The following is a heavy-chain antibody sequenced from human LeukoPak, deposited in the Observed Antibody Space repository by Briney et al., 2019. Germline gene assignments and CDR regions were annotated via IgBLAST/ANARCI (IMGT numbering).Heavy chain of an antibody. Sequence: GGSLRLSCAVSGYPFSDHYIDWVRQAPGKGLEWVGQTRNKANNYATEYAASIKGRFIISRDDSRNSVYLQMNSLKTEDTAVYYCAMEGESSGPDFDYWGQGTLVTVSS. D-gene: IGHD3-22*01. V-gene: IGHV3-72*01. CDR2: TRNKANNYAT. J-gene: IGHJ4*02. CDR1: GYPFSDHY. CDR3: AMEGESSGPDFDY.